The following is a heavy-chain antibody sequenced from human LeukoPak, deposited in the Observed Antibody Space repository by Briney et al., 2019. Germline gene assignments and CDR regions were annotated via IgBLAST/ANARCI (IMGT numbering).Heavy chain of an antibody. J-gene: IGHJ6*02. CDR3: ARPSPEYYYGMDV. V-gene: IGHV4-59*01. CDR2: IYYGGIT. Sequence: PSETLSLTCTVSGDSIGGNYWSWVRQPPGKGLEWMGYIYYGGITNYNPSLKSRVTISLDTSNTQFSLRLTSVTAADTAIYSCARPSPEYYYGMDVWGQGTTVTVSS. CDR1: GDSIGGNY. D-gene: IGHD1-14*01.